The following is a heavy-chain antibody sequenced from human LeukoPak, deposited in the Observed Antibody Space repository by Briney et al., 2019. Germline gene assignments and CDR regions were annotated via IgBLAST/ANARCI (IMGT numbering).Heavy chain of an antibody. CDR3: ARALHCSSTSCPLAQQLEGAYYFDY. Sequence: PSETLSLTCTVSGGSISSSSYYWGWIRQPPGKGLEWIGSIYYSGSTYYNPSLKSRVTISVDTSKNQFSLKLSSVTAADTAVYYCARALHCSSTSCPLAQQLEGAYYFDYWGQGTLVTVSS. CDR2: IYYSGST. J-gene: IGHJ4*02. V-gene: IGHV4-39*01. CDR1: GGSISSSSYY. D-gene: IGHD2-2*01.